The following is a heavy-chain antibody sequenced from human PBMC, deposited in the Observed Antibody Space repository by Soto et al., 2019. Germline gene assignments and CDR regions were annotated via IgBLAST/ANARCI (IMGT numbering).Heavy chain of an antibody. Sequence: EVQLAESGGGLAQPGGSLRLSCAASGFTLSGYAIDWVRQAPGKGLEYVSGISSNGVGTYYANSVQGRFTISRDNSKNTVYLQMGSLRPEDRAVYYCARRARPDFYYMDVWGKGTTVTVSS. CDR2: ISSNGVGT. D-gene: IGHD6-6*01. J-gene: IGHJ6*03. CDR3: ARRARPDFYYMDV. V-gene: IGHV3-64*01. CDR1: GFTLSGYA.